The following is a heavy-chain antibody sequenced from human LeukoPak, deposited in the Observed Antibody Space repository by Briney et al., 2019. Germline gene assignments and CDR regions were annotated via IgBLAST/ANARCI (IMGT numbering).Heavy chain of an antibody. CDR2: IYHSGST. D-gene: IGHD7-27*01. CDR1: GGSMSSYY. V-gene: IGHV4-59*01. CDR3: ARGIKLGTIDY. J-gene: IGHJ4*02. Sequence: SETLSLTCSVSGGSMSSYYWSWIRQSPGKGLEWIGYIYHSGSTDYNSSLKSRVTISEDTSKKQFSLKVSSVTAADTAVYYCARGIKLGTIDYWGQGTLVTVSS.